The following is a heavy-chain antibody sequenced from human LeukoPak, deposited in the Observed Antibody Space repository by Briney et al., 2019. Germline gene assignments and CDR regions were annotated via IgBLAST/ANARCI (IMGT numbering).Heavy chain of an antibody. CDR3: AGSGYYYDSSGYYFDY. V-gene: IGHV1-18*01. CDR1: GYTFTSYG. J-gene: IGHJ4*02. D-gene: IGHD3-22*01. Sequence: ASVKVSCKASGYTFTSYGISWVRQAPGQGLEWMGWISAYNGNTNYAQKLQGRVTMTTDTSTSTAYMELRSLRSDDTAVYYCAGSGYYYDSSGYYFDYWGQGTLVTVSS. CDR2: ISAYNGNT.